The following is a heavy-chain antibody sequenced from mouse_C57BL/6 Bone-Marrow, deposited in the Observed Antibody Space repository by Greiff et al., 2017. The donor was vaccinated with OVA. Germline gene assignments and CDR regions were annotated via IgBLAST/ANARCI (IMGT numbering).Heavy chain of an antibody. D-gene: IGHD1-1*01. CDR2: IRSKSNNYAT. J-gene: IGHJ3*01. CDR3: YYGSGGGFAY. V-gene: IGHV10-1*01. CDR1: GFSFNTYA. Sequence: EVQGVESGGGLVQPKGSLKLSCAASGFSFNTYAMNWVRQAPGKGLEWVARIRSKSNNYATYYADSVKDRFTISRDDSESMLYLQMNNLKTEDTAMYYFYYGSGGGFAYWGQGTLVTVSA.